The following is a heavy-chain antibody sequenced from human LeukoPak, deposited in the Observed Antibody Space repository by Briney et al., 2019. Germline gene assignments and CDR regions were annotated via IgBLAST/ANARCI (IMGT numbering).Heavy chain of an antibody. CDR2: ISAYNGNT. V-gene: IGHV1-18*01. D-gene: IGHD2-2*01. Sequence: ASVKVSCKASGYTYTSYGISWVRQAPGQGLEWMGWISAYNGNTNYAQKLQGRVTMATDTSTSTAYMELRSLRSDDTAVYYCARDDVLGYCSSTSCQHYFDYWGQGTLVTVSS. CDR1: GYTYTSYG. J-gene: IGHJ4*02. CDR3: ARDDVLGYCSSTSCQHYFDY.